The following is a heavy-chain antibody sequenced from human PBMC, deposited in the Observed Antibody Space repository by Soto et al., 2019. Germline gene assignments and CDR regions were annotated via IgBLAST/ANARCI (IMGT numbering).Heavy chain of an antibody. V-gene: IGHV1-69*02. D-gene: IGHD1-1*01. CDR1: GGTFSSYT. CDR3: ARDGTTGPTRPYYCYGMDV. Sequence: QVQLVQSGAEVKQPGSSVKVSCKASGGTFSSYTISWVRQAPGQGLEWMGRIIPILGIANYAQKFQGRVTITADKSTSTAYMELSSLRSEDTAVYYCARDGTTGPTRPYYCYGMDVWGQGTTVTVSS. CDR2: IIPILGIA. J-gene: IGHJ6*02.